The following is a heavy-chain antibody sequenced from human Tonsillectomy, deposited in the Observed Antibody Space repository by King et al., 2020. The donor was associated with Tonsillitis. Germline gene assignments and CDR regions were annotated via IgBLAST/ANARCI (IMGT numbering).Heavy chain of an antibody. Sequence: QLVQSGAEVKKPGESLKISCKGSGYSFTSSWIGWVRQMPGKGLEWMGIIYPGDSDTRYSPSFQGQVTISADKSISTAYLQWNSLKASDTAMYFCARHPDVGLAAPTQGSYYYYDYGMDVWGQGTTVTVSS. CDR3: ARHPDVGLAAPTQGSYYYYDYGMDV. V-gene: IGHV5-51*01. CDR1: GYSFTSSW. CDR2: IYPGDSDT. D-gene: IGHD6-25*01. J-gene: IGHJ6*02.